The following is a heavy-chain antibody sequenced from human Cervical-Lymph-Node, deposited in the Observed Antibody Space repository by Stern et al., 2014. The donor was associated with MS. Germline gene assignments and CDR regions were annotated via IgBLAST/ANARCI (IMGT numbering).Heavy chain of an antibody. V-gene: IGHV4-61*02. CDR1: GGSISSGSYY. CDR3: ARSAAVDGTWYYGMDV. Sequence: QVQLVESGPGLVKPSQTLSLTCTVSGGSISSGSYYWSWIRQPAGQGLEWIGRIYTSGSTNYNPSLQSRVPISLDTPTNHFSLKLSSVTAADTAVYYCARSAAVDGTWYYGMDVWGQGTTVTVSS. J-gene: IGHJ6*02. D-gene: IGHD6-13*01. CDR2: IYTSGST.